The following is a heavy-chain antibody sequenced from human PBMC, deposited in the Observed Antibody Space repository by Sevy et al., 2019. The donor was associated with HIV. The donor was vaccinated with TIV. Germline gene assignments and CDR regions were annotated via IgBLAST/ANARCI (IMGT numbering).Heavy chain of an antibody. CDR1: GFTFSTYD. J-gene: IGHJ6*02. D-gene: IGHD2-8*01. Sequence: GGSLRLSCAASGFTFSTYDMHWVRQAPGKGLEWVAYIRYDGSNKYYGDSVRGRFTISRDNSKSTLYVQLNSRRAEDTAVYYCARGRKTTQEWLEELDYYYGMDVWGQGTSVTVSS. CDR2: IRYDGSNK. CDR3: ARGRKTTQEWLEELDYYYGMDV. V-gene: IGHV3-30*02.